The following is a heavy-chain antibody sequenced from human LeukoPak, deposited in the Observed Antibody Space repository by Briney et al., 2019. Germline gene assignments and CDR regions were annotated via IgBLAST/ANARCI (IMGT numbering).Heavy chain of an antibody. CDR2: IYYSGST. CDR1: GGSISSYY. V-gene: IGHV4-59*01. D-gene: IGHD6-13*01. Sequence: PSETLSLTCTVSGGSISSYYWSWIRQPPGKGLEWIGYIYYSGSTNYNPSLKSRVTISVDTSKNQFSLKLGSVTAADTAVYYYASSYSSSWYYFDYWGQGTLVTVSS. CDR3: ASSYSSSWYYFDY. J-gene: IGHJ4*02.